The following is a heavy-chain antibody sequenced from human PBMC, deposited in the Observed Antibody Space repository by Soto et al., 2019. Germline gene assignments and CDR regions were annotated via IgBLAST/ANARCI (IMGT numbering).Heavy chain of an antibody. V-gene: IGHV3-11*06. D-gene: IGHD1-26*01. CDR1: GFTFSDYY. CDR2: ISSSSYT. Sequence: GGSLRLSCAASGFTFSDYYMSWIRQAPGKGLEWVSYISSSSYTNYADSVKGRFTISRDNAKNSLYLQMNSLRAEDTAVYYGARDRDKWELLGHFDYWGQGTLVTVSS. CDR3: ARDRDKWELLGHFDY. J-gene: IGHJ4*02.